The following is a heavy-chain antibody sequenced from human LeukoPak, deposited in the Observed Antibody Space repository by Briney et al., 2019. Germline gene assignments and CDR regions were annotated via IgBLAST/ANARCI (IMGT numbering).Heavy chain of an antibody. V-gene: IGHV4-59*01. CDR1: GGSISSYY. D-gene: IGHD6-19*01. J-gene: IGHJ5*02. Sequence: PSETLSLTCTVSGGSISSYYWSWIRQPPGKGLEWIGYIYYSGSTNYNPSLKSRVTISVDTSKNQFSLKLSSVTAADTAVNYCARASPGIAVAGNVGWFDPWGQGTLVTVSS. CDR2: IYYSGST. CDR3: ARASPGIAVAGNVGWFDP.